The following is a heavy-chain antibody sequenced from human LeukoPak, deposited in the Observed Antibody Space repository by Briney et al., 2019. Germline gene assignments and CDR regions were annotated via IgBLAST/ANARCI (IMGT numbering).Heavy chain of an antibody. Sequence: GGSVRLSCAASGFTFSSYSMNWVRQAPGKGLEWVSSISSSSNSIYYADSVKGRFTTSRDNAKNSLYLQMNSLRAEDTAVYYCARAICSSTSCYGNDYWGQGTLVTVSS. CDR3: ARAICSSTSCYGNDY. V-gene: IGHV3-21*01. CDR2: ISSSSNSI. CDR1: GFTFSSYS. D-gene: IGHD2-2*01. J-gene: IGHJ4*02.